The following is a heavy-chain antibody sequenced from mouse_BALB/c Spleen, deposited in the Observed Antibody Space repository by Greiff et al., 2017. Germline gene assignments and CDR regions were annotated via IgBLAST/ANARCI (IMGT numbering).Heavy chain of an antibody. CDR2: IWAGGST. V-gene: IGHV2-9*02. D-gene: IGHD2-10*02. CDR3: ARAKYGNYEGAWFAY. CDR1: GFSLTSYG. J-gene: IGHJ3*01. Sequence: VQLQESGPGLVAPSQSLSITCTVSGFSLTSYGVHWVRQPPGKGLEWLGVIWAGGSTNYNSALMSRLSISKDNSKSQVFLKMNSLQTDDTAMYYCARAKYGNYEGAWFAYWGQGTLVTVSA.